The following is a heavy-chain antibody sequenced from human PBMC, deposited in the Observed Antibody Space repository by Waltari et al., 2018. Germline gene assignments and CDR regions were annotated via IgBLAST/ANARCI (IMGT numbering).Heavy chain of an antibody. V-gene: IGHV3-53*02. J-gene: IGHJ6*02. Sequence: EVQLVETGGGLIQPGGSLRLSCAASGFTVSNNSMPWVRQAPGKGLEWVSVSHIPSTTYYADSVNGRLTMSSDNSKNTLSLQMNSLRDEDTAVYYCARLAVAGPDVFSYFYGMDVWGQGTTVTVSS. CDR2: SHIPSTT. CDR3: ARLAVAGPDVFSYFYGMDV. D-gene: IGHD6-19*01. CDR1: GFTVSNNS.